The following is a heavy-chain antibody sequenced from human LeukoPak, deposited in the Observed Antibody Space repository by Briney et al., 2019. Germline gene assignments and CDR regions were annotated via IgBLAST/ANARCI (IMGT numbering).Heavy chain of an antibody. CDR2: ISGSGGST. J-gene: IGHJ3*02. CDR1: GFTFSSYA. CDR3: AKGKITMIVVVPDAFDI. D-gene: IGHD3-22*01. V-gene: IGHV3-23*01. Sequence: PGGSLRLSCAASGFTFSSYAMSWVRQAPGKGLEWVSAISGSGGSTYYADSVKGRFTISRDNSKNTLYLQMNSLRAEDTAVYYCAKGKITMIVVVPDAFDIWGQGTMVTVSS.